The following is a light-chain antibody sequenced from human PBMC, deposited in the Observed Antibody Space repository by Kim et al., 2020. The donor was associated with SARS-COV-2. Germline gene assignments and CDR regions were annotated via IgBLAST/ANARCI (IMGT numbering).Light chain of an antibody. V-gene: IGKV1-5*03. J-gene: IGKJ1*01. CDR3: QNYDSYSMT. Sequence: DIQMTQSPPTLSASVGDRVTITCRASQSISNWLAWYQQKPGKVPKLLIYKASHLESGVPSRFSGSGSGTEFTLTISSLQPDDFAIYYCQNYDSYSMTFGQGTKVDIK. CDR2: KAS. CDR1: QSISNW.